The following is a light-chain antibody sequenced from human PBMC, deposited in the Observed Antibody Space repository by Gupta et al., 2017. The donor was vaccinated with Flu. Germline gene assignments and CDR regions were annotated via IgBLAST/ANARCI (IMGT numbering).Light chain of an antibody. V-gene: IGKV4-1*01. CDR1: QNVLYSSNNKTY. Sequence: DIVMTQSPGVLAVYLRERAPINCKSSQNVLYSSNNKTYLAWYQQKPGQPPKLLIYGASTRASGVPDRFSGSGSGTDFTLTISSLQAEDVAVYYCQQYYSTPRTFGGGTTVEIK. CDR2: GAS. CDR3: QQYYSTPRT. J-gene: IGKJ4*01.